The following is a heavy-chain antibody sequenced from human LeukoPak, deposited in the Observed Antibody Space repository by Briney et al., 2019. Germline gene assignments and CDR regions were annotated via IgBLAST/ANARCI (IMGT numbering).Heavy chain of an antibody. D-gene: IGHD3-3*01. CDR2: IYHSGST. Sequence: SETLSLTCTVSGGSISSGGYYWSWIRQPPGKGLEWIGYIYHSGSTYYNPSLKSRVTISVDRSKNQFSLKLSSVTAADTAVYYCARLYDFWSGYHQNNWFDPWGQGTLVTVSS. CDR1: GGSISSGGYY. CDR3: ARLYDFWSGYHQNNWFDP. J-gene: IGHJ5*02. V-gene: IGHV4-30-2*01.